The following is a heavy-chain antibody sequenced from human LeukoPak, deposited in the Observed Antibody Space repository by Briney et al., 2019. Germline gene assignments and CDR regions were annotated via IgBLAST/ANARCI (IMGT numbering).Heavy chain of an antibody. CDR2: IGIDSGNE. D-gene: IGHD5-24*01. Sequence: PGGPLTLSCAASGFPYSDYSMICVRQAPGEGREGSSYIGIDSGNENYADSVKGRFTISGDKAKNSLYLQMNSLRVEDTAVYYCARDYKYAFDNWGQGTLVTVSS. V-gene: IGHV3-48*01. CDR1: GFPYSDYS. CDR3: ARDYKYAFDN. J-gene: IGHJ4*02.